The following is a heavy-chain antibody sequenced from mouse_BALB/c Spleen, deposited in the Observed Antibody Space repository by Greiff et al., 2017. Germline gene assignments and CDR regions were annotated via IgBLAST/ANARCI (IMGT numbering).Heavy chain of an antibody. CDR3: ARILIYYGSSPYAMDY. D-gene: IGHD1-1*01. CDR2: INPSTGYT. J-gene: IGHJ4*01. CDR1: GYTFTSYW. V-gene: IGHV1-7*01. Sequence: VQGVESGAELAKPGASVKMSCKASGYTFTSYWMHWVKQRPGQGLEWIGYINPSTGYTEYNQKFKDKATLTADKSSSTAYMQLSSLTSEDSAVYYCARILIYYGSSPYAMDYWGQGTSVTVSS.